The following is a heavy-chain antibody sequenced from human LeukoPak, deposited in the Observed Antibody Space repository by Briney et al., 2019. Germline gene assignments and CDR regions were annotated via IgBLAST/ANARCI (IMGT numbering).Heavy chain of an antibody. CDR2: INPNSGGT. J-gene: IGHJ3*02. D-gene: IGHD3-22*01. V-gene: IGHV1-2*02. CDR1: GYTFTSYG. CDR3: ARVPYDSSDI. Sequence: ASVNVSCKASGYTFTSYGISWVRQAPGQGLEWMGWINPNSGGTNYAQKFQGRVTMTRDMSISTAYMELSRLRSDDTAVYYCARVPYDSSDIWGQGTMVTVSS.